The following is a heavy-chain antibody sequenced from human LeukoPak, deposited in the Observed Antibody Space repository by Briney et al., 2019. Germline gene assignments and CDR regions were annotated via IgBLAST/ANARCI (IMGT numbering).Heavy chain of an antibody. CDR3: ARDSRGTDPWYFDV. CDR1: GESISTYS. Sequence: SETLSLTCSVSGFVSGESISTYSWSWFRQPAGKGLEWLGRINTSGSTNYNPSLKSRATISEDKSNNQLPLKLSSVTAADTAVYYCARDSRGTDPWYFDVWGRGTLVTVSS. D-gene: IGHD3-22*01. V-gene: IGHV4-4*07. CDR2: INTSGST. J-gene: IGHJ2*01.